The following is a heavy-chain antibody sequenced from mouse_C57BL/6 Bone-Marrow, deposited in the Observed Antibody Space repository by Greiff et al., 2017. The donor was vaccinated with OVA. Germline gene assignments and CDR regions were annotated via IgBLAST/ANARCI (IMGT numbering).Heavy chain of an antibody. J-gene: IGHJ1*03. Sequence: EVQLQESGGGLVQPGGSLSLSCAASGFTFTDYYMSWDRQPPGKALEWLGFIRNKANGYTTEYSASVKGRFTISRDNSQSILYLQMNALGAEDSATYYCARDSWYFDVWGTGTTVTVSS. V-gene: IGHV7-3*01. CDR2: IRNKANGYTT. CDR3: ARDSWYFDV. CDR1: GFTFTDYY.